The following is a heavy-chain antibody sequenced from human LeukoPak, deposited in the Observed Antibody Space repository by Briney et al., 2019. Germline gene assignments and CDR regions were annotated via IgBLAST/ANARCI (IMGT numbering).Heavy chain of an antibody. CDR2: ISGSGGST. D-gene: IGHD4-17*01. CDR1: GFTVSSNY. J-gene: IGHJ4*02. Sequence: GGSLRLSCAASGFTVSSNYMSWVRQAPGKGLEWVSAISGSGGSTYYADSVKGRFTISRDNSKNTLYLQMNSLRAEDTAVYYCASGDYGDYAIYWGQGTLVTVSS. CDR3: ASGDYGDYAIY. V-gene: IGHV3-23*01.